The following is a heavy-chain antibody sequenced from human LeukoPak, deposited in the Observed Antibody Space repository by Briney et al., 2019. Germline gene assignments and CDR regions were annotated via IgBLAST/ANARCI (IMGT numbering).Heavy chain of an antibody. Sequence: GGSLRLSCAASGFTFSSYLMSWVRQAPGKGLEWVANIKQDGSQKYYVDSVKGRFTISRDNAKNSLYLQMNSLRAEDTAVYYCARHPTYSSTWFGLDYWGQGTLVTVSS. CDR1: GFTFSSYL. CDR3: ARHPTYSSTWFGLDY. CDR2: IKQDGSQK. V-gene: IGHV3-7*04. D-gene: IGHD6-13*01. J-gene: IGHJ4*02.